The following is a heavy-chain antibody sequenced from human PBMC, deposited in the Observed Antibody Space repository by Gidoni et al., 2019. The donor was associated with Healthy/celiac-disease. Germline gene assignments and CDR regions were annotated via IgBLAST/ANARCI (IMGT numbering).Heavy chain of an antibody. J-gene: IGHJ4*02. CDR1: GFPFSSYS. D-gene: IGHD3-22*01. V-gene: IGHV3-48*02. Sequence: EVQLVESGGGLVQPGGSLRLSCAASGFPFSSYSMNWVRQAPGKGLEWVSYISSSSSTIYYADSVKGRFTISRDNAKNSLYLQMNSLRDEDTAVYYCARRPIGYYDSSGYDWGQGTLVTVSS. CDR2: ISSSSSTI. CDR3: ARRPIGYYDSSGYD.